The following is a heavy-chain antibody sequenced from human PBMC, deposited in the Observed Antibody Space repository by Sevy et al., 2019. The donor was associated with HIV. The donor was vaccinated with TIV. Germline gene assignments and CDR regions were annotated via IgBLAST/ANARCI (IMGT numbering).Heavy chain of an antibody. D-gene: IGHD7-27*01. J-gene: IGHJ3*02. CDR2: IYHSGST. CDR1: GYSISSGYY. CDR3: ARQAENWGGPFDI. Sequence: SETLSLTCAVSGYSISSGYYWGWIRQPPGKGLEWIGSIYHSGSTYYNPSLKSRVTISVDTSKNQFPLKLSSVTAADTAVYYCARQAENWGGPFDIWGQGTMVTVSS. V-gene: IGHV4-38-2*01.